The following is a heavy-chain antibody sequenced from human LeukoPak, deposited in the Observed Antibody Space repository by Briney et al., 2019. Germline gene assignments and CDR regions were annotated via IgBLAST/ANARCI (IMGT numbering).Heavy chain of an antibody. D-gene: IGHD3-3*01. CDR3: ARDLRDYDFWSGYLWFDP. Sequence: SKTLSLTCTVSGGSISSYYWSWIRQPAGKGLEWIGRIYTSGSTNYNPSLKSRVTMSVDTSKNQFSLKLSSVTAADTAVYYCARDLRDYDFWSGYLWFDPWGQGTLVTVSS. CDR2: IYTSGST. V-gene: IGHV4-4*07. CDR1: GGSISSYY. J-gene: IGHJ5*02.